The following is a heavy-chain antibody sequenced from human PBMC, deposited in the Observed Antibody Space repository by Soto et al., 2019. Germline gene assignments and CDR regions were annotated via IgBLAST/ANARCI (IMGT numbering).Heavy chain of an antibody. CDR3: ARDIGYYYPYYFDY. D-gene: IGHD3-22*01. CDR1: GGTFSSYA. J-gene: IGHJ4*02. V-gene: IGHV1-69*13. Sequence: SVKVSCKASGGTFSSYAISWVRQAPGQGLEWMGEIIPIFGTANYAQKFQGRVTITADESTSTAYMELSSLRSDDTAVYYCARDIGYYYPYYFDYWGQGTLVTVSS. CDR2: IIPIFGTA.